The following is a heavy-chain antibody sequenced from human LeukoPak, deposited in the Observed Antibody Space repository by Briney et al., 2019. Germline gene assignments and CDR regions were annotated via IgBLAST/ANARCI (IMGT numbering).Heavy chain of an antibody. J-gene: IGHJ4*02. V-gene: IGHV4-59*01. Sequence: PSETLSLTCTVSGGSICSYYWSWIRQPPGKGLEWIGYIYYSGSTNYNPSLKSRVTISVDTSKNQFSLKLSSVTAADTAMYYCARGFWSGYYYWDYWGQGTLVTVSS. D-gene: IGHD3-3*01. CDR1: GGSICSYY. CDR3: ARGFWSGYYYWDY. CDR2: IYYSGST.